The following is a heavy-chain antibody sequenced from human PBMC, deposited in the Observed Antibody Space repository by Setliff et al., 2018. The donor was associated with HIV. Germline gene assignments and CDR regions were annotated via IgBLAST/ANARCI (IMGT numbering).Heavy chain of an antibody. CDR2: IYAGGST. V-gene: IGHV3-53*01. CDR1: GLTDTYNY. Sequence: GGSLRLSCAASGLTDTYNYMSWVRQAPGKGLEWVSVIYAGGSTYYADSVKGRFTISRDNSKNMLYLQMDSLKTEDTAVYYCTRHSTDPWSLLDYWGQGTLVTVSS. D-gene: IGHD4-4*01. CDR3: TRHSTDPWSLLDY. J-gene: IGHJ4*02.